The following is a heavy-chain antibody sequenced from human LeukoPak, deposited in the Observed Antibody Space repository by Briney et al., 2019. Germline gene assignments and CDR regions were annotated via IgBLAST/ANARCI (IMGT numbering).Heavy chain of an antibody. V-gene: IGHV3-30*04. J-gene: IGHJ5*02. CDR3: AKGGFSFGYADH. Sequence: GGSLRLSCAASGFTFSDYAMHWVRQAPGKGLEWVTAISSDGSNKYFADSVKGRFTISRDNSKNTLDLEMSSLRTEDTAVCFCAKGGFSFGYADHWGQGTQVTVSS. D-gene: IGHD5-18*01. CDR2: ISSDGSNK. CDR1: GFTFSDYA.